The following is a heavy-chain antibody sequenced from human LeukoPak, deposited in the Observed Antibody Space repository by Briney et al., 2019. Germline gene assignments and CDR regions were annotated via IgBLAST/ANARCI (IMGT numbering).Heavy chain of an antibody. V-gene: IGHV3-66*01. CDR3: ARDGAYFDWLALDY. CDR1: GFTFSSYE. Sequence: TGGSLRLSCAASGFTFSSYEMNWVRQAPGKGLEWVSVIYSGGSTYYADSVKGRFTISRDNSKNTLYLQMNSLRAEDTAVYYCARDGAYFDWLALDYWGQGTLVTVSS. J-gene: IGHJ4*02. CDR2: IYSGGST. D-gene: IGHD3-9*01.